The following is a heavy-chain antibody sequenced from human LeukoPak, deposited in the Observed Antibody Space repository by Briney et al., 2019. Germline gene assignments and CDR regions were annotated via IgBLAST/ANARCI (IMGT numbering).Heavy chain of an antibody. Sequence: GGSLRLSCAASGFTFRRYAMSWVRQAPGKGLEWVSAISGSGGSTYYADSVKGRFTISRDNAKNSLYLQMNSLRAEDTAVYYCARDPPTVTTNPYYWGQGTLVTVSS. CDR2: ISGSGGST. J-gene: IGHJ4*02. CDR1: GFTFRRYA. D-gene: IGHD4-17*01. CDR3: ARDPPTVTTNPYY. V-gene: IGHV3-23*01.